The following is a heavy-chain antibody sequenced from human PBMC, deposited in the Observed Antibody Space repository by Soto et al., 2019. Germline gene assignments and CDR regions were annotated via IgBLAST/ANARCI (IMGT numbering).Heavy chain of an antibody. CDR3: ARSRRIAAAGTWDDAFDI. D-gene: IGHD6-13*01. CDR1: GGTFSSYT. V-gene: IGHV1-69*02. J-gene: IGHJ3*02. Sequence: QVQLVQSGAEVKKPGSSVKVSCKASGGTFSSYTISWVRQAPGQGLEWMGRIIPILGIANYAQKFQGRVTITADKSTSTAYMELSSLRSEDTAVYYCARSRRIAAAGTWDDAFDIWGQGTMVTVSS. CDR2: IIPILGIA.